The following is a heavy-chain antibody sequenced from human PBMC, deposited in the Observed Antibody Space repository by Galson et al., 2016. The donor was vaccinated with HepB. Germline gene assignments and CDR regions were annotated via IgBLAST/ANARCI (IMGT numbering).Heavy chain of an antibody. V-gene: IGHV1-46*01. CDR3: ARHGQDFTMKVVVPMAFYSDY. Sequence: SVKVSCKASGYTFTNYYMYWVRQAPGQGPEWMGIINSSGGGTTYAQQFQGRVTMTRDTSTNTVYMELSSLRSEDTAVYYCARHGQDFTMKVVVPMAFYSDYWGQGTLVTISS. J-gene: IGHJ4*02. CDR2: INSSGGGT. D-gene: IGHD3-22*01. CDR1: GYTFTNYY.